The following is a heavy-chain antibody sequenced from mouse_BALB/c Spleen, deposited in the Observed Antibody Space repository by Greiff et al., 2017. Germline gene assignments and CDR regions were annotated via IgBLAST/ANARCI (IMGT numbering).Heavy chain of an antibody. CDR1: GYSFTSYW. Sequence: VQLKQSGTVLARPGASVKMSCKASGYSFTSYWMHWVKQRPGQGLEWIGAIYPGNSDTSYNQKFKGKAKLTAVTSASTAYMELSSLTNEDSAVYYCTREGDYYGSGFAYWGQGTLVTVSA. J-gene: IGHJ3*01. CDR2: IYPGNSDT. V-gene: IGHV1-5*01. D-gene: IGHD1-1*01. CDR3: TREGDYYGSGFAY.